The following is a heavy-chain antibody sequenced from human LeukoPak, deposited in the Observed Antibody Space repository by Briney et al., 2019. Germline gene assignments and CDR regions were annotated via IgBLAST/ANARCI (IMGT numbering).Heavy chain of an antibody. CDR2: ISSSSSYI. J-gene: IGHJ4*02. V-gene: IGHV3-21*01. D-gene: IGHD1-26*01. CDR3: ARGPKYSGSYGDY. Sequence: GGSLRLSCAASGFTFSSYSMNWVRQAPGKGLEWVSSISSSSSYIYYADSVKGRFTISRDNAKNSLYLQMNSLRAEDTAVYHCARGPKYSGSYGDYWGQGTLVTVSS. CDR1: GFTFSSYS.